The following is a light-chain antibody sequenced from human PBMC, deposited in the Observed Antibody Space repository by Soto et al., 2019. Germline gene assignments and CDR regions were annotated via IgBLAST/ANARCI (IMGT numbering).Light chain of an antibody. V-gene: IGLV1-47*01. CDR1: SSPIGSNY. Sequence: QSVLTQPPSASGTPRQRVPISCFGSSSPIGSNYVYWYQQLPGTVPQLLIYRNSERPSGVPDRFSGSKSGTSASLAISGLRSEDEADYYCAAWDDSLSGVVFGGGTKVTVL. CDR3: AAWDDSLSGVV. CDR2: RNS. J-gene: IGLJ2*01.